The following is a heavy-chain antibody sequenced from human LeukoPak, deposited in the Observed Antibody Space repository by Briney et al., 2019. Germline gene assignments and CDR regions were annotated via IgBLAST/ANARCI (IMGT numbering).Heavy chain of an antibody. V-gene: IGHV3-74*01. CDR2: INSDGSST. CDR1: GFTFSSYW. CDR3: ARDREGITIFGVVIPFYYYGMDV. D-gene: IGHD3-3*01. J-gene: IGHJ6*02. Sequence: PGGSLRLSCAASGFTFSSYWMHWVRQAPGKGLVWVSRINSDGSSTSYADSVKGRFTISRDNAKNTLYLQMNSLRAEDTAVYYCARDREGITIFGVVIPFYYYGMDVWGQGTTVTVSS.